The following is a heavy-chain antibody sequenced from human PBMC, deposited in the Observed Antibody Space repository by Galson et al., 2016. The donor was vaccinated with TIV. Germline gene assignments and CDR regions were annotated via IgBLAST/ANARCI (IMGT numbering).Heavy chain of an antibody. J-gene: IGHJ3*01. CDR2: ITTDGGER. D-gene: IGHD2-8*01. V-gene: IGHV3-7*01. CDR1: DFTFRNYW. CDR3: ARDSGSCTNIYCKGDACDV. Sequence: SLRLSCAASDFTFRNYWMSWVRQAPGKGLEWVGNITTDGGERYYVDSVKGRFTISRDHAKNSLYLEMNSLTGEETAVYYCARDSGSCTNIYCKGDACDVWGQGTMVPVSP.